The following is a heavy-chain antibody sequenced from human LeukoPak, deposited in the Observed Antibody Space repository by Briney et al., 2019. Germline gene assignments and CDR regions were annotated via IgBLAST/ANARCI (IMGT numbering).Heavy chain of an antibody. Sequence: PGGSLRLSCAASGFIFSSYVMSWVRQAPGKGLEWVSVISGSGGSTYYADSVKGLFTISRDNSKNTLYLQMNSLRAEDTAVYYCAKNDYGGNPVAIDYWGQGALVTVSS. J-gene: IGHJ4*02. D-gene: IGHD4-23*01. V-gene: IGHV3-23*01. CDR2: ISGSGGST. CDR3: AKNDYGGNPVAIDY. CDR1: GFIFSSYV.